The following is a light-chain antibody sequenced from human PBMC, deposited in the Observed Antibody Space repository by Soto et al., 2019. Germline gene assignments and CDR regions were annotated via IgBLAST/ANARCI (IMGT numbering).Light chain of an antibody. Sequence: IVLTQSPGTLSLSPWERATLSCRASQSVRNNYLAWYQQKPGQAPRLLIYDASSRATGIPDRFSGGGSGTDFTLTISRLEPEDFAVYYCQQFSSYPLTFGGGTKVDIK. J-gene: IGKJ4*01. CDR2: DAS. CDR1: QSVRNNY. V-gene: IGKV3-20*01. CDR3: QQFSSYPLT.